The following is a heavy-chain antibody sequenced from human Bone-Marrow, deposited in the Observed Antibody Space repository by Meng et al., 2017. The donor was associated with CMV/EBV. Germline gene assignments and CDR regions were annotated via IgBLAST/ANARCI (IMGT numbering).Heavy chain of an antibody. J-gene: IGHJ4*02. CDR3: ARGSNWYSSSWYLADYFDY. D-gene: IGHD6-13*01. CDR2: ISYDGSNK. CDR1: GFTFSSYA. Sequence: GESLKISCAASGFTFSSYAMHWVRQAPGKGLEWVAVISYDGSNKYYADSVKGRFTISRDNSKNTLYLQMNSLRAEDTAVYYCARGSNWYSSSWYLADYFDYWGQGTLVTVSS. V-gene: IGHV3-30*04.